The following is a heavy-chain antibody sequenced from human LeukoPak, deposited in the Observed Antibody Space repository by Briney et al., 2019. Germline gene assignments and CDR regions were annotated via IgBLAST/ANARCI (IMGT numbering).Heavy chain of an antibody. Sequence: ASVKVSCKASGYTFTTLGITWVRLAPGQGLEWMGWINTYNGNTNYAQNLQGRVTMTTDTSTSTAYMELRSLTSDDTAVYYCARLGSDCGGGNCYWGQGTLVTVSS. J-gene: IGHJ4*02. CDR2: INTYNGNT. CDR1: GYTFTTLG. D-gene: IGHD2-15*01. CDR3: ARLGSDCGGGNCY. V-gene: IGHV1-18*01.